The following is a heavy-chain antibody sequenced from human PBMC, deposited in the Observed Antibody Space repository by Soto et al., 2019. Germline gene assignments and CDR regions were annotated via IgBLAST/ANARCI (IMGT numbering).Heavy chain of an antibody. CDR3: TRDPAPIGWYDY. Sequence: PGGSLRLSCAASGFTFSNFWMHWVRQAPGKGLVWVSRINSDGSSTMYRDSVKGRFTIFRDNAKNTLFLQMNSLRVEDTAVYYCTRDPAPIGWYDYWGQGTLVTVSS. CDR1: GFTFSNFW. V-gene: IGHV3-74*03. J-gene: IGHJ4*02. CDR2: INSDGSST. D-gene: IGHD6-19*01.